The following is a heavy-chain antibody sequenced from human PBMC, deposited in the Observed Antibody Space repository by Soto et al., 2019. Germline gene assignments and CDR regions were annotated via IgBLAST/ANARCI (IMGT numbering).Heavy chain of an antibody. CDR3: AKGSAAIPDYYYGMDV. V-gene: IGHV3-23*01. CDR1: GFTFSSYA. Sequence: LRLSCAASGFTFSSYAMSWVRQAPGKGLEWVSAISGSGGSTYYADSVKGRFTISRDNSKNTLYLQMNSLRAEDTAVYYCAKGSAAIPDYYYGMDVWGQGTTVTVSS. D-gene: IGHD2-2*01. J-gene: IGHJ6*02. CDR2: ISGSGGST.